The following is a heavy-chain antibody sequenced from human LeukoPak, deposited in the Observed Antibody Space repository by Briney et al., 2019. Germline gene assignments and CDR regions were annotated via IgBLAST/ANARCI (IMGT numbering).Heavy chain of an antibody. CDR1: GYSFTSYL. Sequence: GESLKISCKVSGYSFTSYLIGWVRQMPGKGLEWMGIIKPGDSDTTYSPSFQGQVTISADKSISTAYLQWTSLKALDTAMYYCARQYLSGHTDYWGQGTLVTVSS. D-gene: IGHD6-19*01. J-gene: IGHJ4*02. V-gene: IGHV5-51*01. CDR2: IKPGDSDT. CDR3: ARQYLSGHTDY.